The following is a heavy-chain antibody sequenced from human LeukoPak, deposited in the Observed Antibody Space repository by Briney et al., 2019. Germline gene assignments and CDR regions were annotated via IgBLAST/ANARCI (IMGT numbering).Heavy chain of an antibody. CDR1: GFTFSSFT. CDR2: ISDGSRDT. CDR3: ARVWFGESGWFDP. V-gene: IGHV3-21*01. Sequence: GGSLRLSCATSGFTFSSFTMNWVRQAPGKGLEWVSTISDGSRDTHYAGSVKGRFTISRDNAKNSLYLQMNSLRAEDTAVYYCARVWFGESGWFDPWGQGTLVTVSS. D-gene: IGHD3-10*01. J-gene: IGHJ5*02.